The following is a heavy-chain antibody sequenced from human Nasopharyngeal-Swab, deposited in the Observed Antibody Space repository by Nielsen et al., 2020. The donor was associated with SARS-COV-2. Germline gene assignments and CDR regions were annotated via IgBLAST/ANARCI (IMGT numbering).Heavy chain of an antibody. CDR3: ARASIAAAGTGGDP. Sequence: ASVKVSCKASGYTFTSYAMHWVRQSPGQGLEWMGWISAYNGNTNYAQKLQGRVTMTTDTSTSTAYMELRSLRSDDTAVYYCARASIAAAGTGGDPWGQGTLVTVSS. J-gene: IGHJ5*02. CDR2: ISAYNGNT. CDR1: GYTFTSYA. D-gene: IGHD6-13*01. V-gene: IGHV1-18*01.